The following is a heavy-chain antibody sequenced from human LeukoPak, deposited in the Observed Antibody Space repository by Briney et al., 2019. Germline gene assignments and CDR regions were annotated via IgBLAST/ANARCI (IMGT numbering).Heavy chain of an antibody. V-gene: IGHV1-24*01. J-gene: IGHJ6*02. CDR3: ATPPLTSTYSSGWNYYYGMDV. D-gene: IGHD6-19*01. CDR2: FDPEDGET. Sequence: GASVKVSCKVSGYTLTELSMHWVRQAPGKGLEWMGGFDPEDGETIYAQKFQGRVTMTEDTSTDTAYMELSSLRSEDTAVYYCATPPLTSTYSSGWNYYYGMDVWGQGTTATVSS. CDR1: GYTLTELS.